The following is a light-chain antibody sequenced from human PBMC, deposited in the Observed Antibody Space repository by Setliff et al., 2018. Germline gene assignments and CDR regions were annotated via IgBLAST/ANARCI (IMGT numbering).Light chain of an antibody. CDR3: QSYDSSLSVRI. J-gene: IGLJ1*01. CDR1: SSNIGAGYD. V-gene: IGLV1-40*01. Sequence: SALTQPPSVSGAPGQRVTISCTGSSSNIGAGYDVHWYQQLPGTAPKLLIYGNSNRPSGVPDRFSGSKSGTSASLAITGLQAEDEADYYCQSYDSSLSVRIFGTGTKVTVL. CDR2: GNS.